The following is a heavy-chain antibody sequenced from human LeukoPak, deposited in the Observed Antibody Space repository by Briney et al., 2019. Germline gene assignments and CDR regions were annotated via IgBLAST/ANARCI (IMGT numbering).Heavy chain of an antibody. CDR3: ARDWAYDSSGYWTSGFDY. CDR2: IYSGGST. J-gene: IGHJ4*02. V-gene: IGHV3-66*01. CDR1: GFTFSSYG. Sequence: GGSLRLSCAASGFTFSSYGMHWVRQAPGKGLEWVSVIYSGGSTYYADSVKGRFTISRDNSKNTLYLQMNSLRAEDTAVYYCARDWAYDSSGYWTSGFDYWGQGTLVTVSS. D-gene: IGHD3-22*01.